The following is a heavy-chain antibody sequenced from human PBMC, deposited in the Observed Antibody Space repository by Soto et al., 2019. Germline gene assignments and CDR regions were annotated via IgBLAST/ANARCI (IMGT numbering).Heavy chain of an antibody. J-gene: IGHJ6*02. CDR3: AKSHGDYYYYYYYGMDV. Sequence: ASVKVSCKASGYTFTSYYMHWVRQAPGQGLEWMGMIDPSGGSTSYAQKFQGRVTMTRDTSTSTVYMELSSLRSEDTAVYYCAKSHGDYYYYYYYGMDVWGQGTTVTVSS. CDR1: GYTFTSYY. V-gene: IGHV1-46*01. CDR2: IDPSGGST. D-gene: IGHD4-17*01.